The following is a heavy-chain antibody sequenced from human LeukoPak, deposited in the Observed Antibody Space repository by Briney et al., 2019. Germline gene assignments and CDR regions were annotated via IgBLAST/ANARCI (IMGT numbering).Heavy chain of an antibody. CDR2: ISSSSSYI. CDR3: ASAPTDYVETSWYYFDY. Sequence: GGSLRLSCAASGFTFSSYSMNWVRQAPGKGLEWVSSISSSSSYIYYADSVKGRFTISRDNSKSTLYIQMNSLRAEDTAVYYCASAPTDYVETSWYYFDYWGQGTLVTVSS. V-gene: IGHV3-21*01. J-gene: IGHJ4*02. CDR1: GFTFSSYS. D-gene: IGHD4-17*01.